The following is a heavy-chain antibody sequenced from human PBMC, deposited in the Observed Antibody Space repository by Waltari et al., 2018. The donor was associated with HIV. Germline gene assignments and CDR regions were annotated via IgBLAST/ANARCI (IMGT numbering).Heavy chain of an antibody. J-gene: IGHJ3*02. CDR1: GGSIINYY. Sequence: QVQLQESGPGLVKPSETLSLTCSVSGGSIINYYWTWVRQPAGRGLEWIGRIYSTGNSKSSPPLTSRVTMSVDTSKNQFSLRLISVTAADTAVYYCARVGEMDKGKTFSREGFDIWGQGTMVIVSS. CDR3: ARVGEMDKGKTFSREGFDI. CDR2: IYSTGNS. D-gene: IGHD2-2*03. V-gene: IGHV4-4*07.